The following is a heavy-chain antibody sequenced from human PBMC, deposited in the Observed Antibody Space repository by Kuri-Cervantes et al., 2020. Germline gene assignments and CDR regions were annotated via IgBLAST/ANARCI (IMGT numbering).Heavy chain of an antibody. CDR3: ARVRFGGPDS. Sequence: GGSLRLSCAASGFTVSSNYMNWVRQAPGKGLECVSIIYRCESTYYADSVKGRFTISRDNAKNILFLQMNSLRVEDTAVYYCARVRFGGPDSWGQGIVVTVSS. CDR2: IYRCEST. D-gene: IGHD3-3*01. J-gene: IGHJ4*02. V-gene: IGHV3-66*03. CDR1: GFTVSSNY.